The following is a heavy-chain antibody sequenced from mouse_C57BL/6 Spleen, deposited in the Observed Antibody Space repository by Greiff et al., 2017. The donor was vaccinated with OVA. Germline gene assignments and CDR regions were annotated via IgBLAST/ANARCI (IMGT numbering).Heavy chain of an antibody. CDR1: GFTFSDYG. V-gene: IGHV5-17*01. J-gene: IGHJ1*03. CDR3: ASYLLRYFDV. CDR2: ISSGSSTI. Sequence: EVQVVESGGGLVKPGGSLKLSCAASGFTFSDYGMHWVRQAPEKGLEWVAYISSGSSTIYYADTVKGRFTISRDNAKNTLFLQMTSLRSEDTAMYYCASYLLRYFDVWGTGTTVTVSS.